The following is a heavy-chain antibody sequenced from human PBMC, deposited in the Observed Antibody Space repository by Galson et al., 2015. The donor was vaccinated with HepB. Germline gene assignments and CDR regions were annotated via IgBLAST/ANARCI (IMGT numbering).Heavy chain of an antibody. CDR1: GGTFSSYA. Sequence: SVKVSCKASGGTFSSYAISWVRQAPGEGLEWIGGIISVLRTAYYAQKFQGRVTITADDSTSTAYMELTSLRSEDTAVYYCAREPYGDPYNWFDPWGQGTLVTVSS. J-gene: IGHJ5*02. CDR2: IISVLRTA. D-gene: IGHD4-17*01. V-gene: IGHV1-69*13. CDR3: AREPYGDPYNWFDP.